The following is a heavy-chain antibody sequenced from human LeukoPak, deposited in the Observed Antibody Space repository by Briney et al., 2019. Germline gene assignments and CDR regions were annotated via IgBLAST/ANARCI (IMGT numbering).Heavy chain of an antibody. V-gene: IGHV4-61*01. CDR1: GGSISSSSYY. J-gene: IGHJ3*02. D-gene: IGHD3-22*01. CDR2: IYYSGST. CDR3: ARDPRRNYYDSSGYQNDAFDI. Sequence: PSETLSLTCTVSGGSISSSSYYWGWIRQPPGKGLEWIGYIYYSGSTNYNPSLKSRVTISVDTSKSQFSLKLSSVTAADTAVYYCARDPRRNYYDSSGYQNDAFDIWGQGTMVTVSS.